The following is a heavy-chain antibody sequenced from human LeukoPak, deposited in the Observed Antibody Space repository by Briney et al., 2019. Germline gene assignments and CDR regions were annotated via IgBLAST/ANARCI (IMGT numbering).Heavy chain of an antibody. D-gene: IGHD1-26*01. Sequence: PSETLSLTCTVSGGSISSSSYYWGWIRQPPGKGLEWIGSIYYSGSTYYNPSLKSRVTISVDTSKNQFSLKLSSVTAADTAVYYCARSGSYGDYFDYWGQGTLATVSS. CDR3: ARSGSYGDYFDY. CDR1: GGSISSSSYY. J-gene: IGHJ4*02. V-gene: IGHV4-39*01. CDR2: IYYSGST.